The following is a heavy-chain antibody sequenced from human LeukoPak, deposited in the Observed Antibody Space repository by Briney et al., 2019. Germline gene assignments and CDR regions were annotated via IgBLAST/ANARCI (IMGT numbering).Heavy chain of an antibody. CDR3: ARDLRIMGSSSGLSY. J-gene: IGHJ4*02. Sequence: GASVKVSCKASGYTFTGYYMHWVRQAPGQGLEWMGWINPRSGGTNYAQKFQGRVTMTRDTAISTAYMELSRLRSDDTAVYYCARDLRIMGSSSGLSYWGQGTLVTVSS. CDR2: INPRSGGT. CDR1: GYTFTGYY. D-gene: IGHD6-6*01. V-gene: IGHV1-2*02.